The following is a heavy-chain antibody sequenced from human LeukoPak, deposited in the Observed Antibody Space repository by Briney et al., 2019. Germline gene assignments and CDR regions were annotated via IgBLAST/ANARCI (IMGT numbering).Heavy chain of an antibody. J-gene: IGHJ4*02. V-gene: IGHV4-34*12. D-gene: IGHD3-10*01. CDR3: VRDYNSLRPLDY. Sequence: SETLSLTCAVYSGSFSGYYWSWIRQPPGKGLEWIGEIIHSGSTNYNPSLKSRTTISVDTSKNQFSLKLSSVTAADMAVYYCVRDYNSLRPLDYWGQGNLVTVSS. CDR2: IIHSGST. CDR1: SGSFSGYY.